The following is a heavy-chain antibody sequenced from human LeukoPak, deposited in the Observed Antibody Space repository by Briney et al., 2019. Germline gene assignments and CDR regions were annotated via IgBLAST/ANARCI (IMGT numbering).Heavy chain of an antibody. J-gene: IGHJ4*02. D-gene: IGHD3-22*01. Sequence: ASVKVSCKASGYTFTSYDINWVRQATGQGLEWMGWMNPNSGNTGYAQKFQGRVTITRNTSISTAYMELSSLRSEDTAVYYCASFKVGDYYDSSGYYPKRKQLYYFDYWGQGTLVTVSS. CDR1: GYTFTSYD. CDR3: ASFKVGDYYDSSGYYPKRKQLYYFDY. V-gene: IGHV1-8*03. CDR2: MNPNSGNT.